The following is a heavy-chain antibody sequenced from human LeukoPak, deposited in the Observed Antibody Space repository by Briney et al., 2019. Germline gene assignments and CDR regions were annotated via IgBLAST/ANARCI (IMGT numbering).Heavy chain of an antibody. J-gene: IGHJ4*02. Sequence: ASVKVSCKASGYTFIDYYIHWLRQAPGQGLEWMGRINPNIPNTDDTDYAQNFQGRVTMTGDTSISTAFMELSRLTSDDTAVYYCARDLPSTSNWELDYWGQGTLVTVSS. D-gene: IGHD7-27*01. CDR3: ARDLPSTSNWELDY. CDR2: INPNIPNTDDT. V-gene: IGHV1-2*06. CDR1: GYTFIDYY.